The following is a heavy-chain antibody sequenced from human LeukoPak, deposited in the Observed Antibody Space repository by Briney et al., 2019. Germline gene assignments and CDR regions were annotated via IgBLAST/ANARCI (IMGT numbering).Heavy chain of an antibody. CDR2: IYPGDSDS. CDR1: GYSFTSYW. Sequence: GESLKISCKGSGYSFTSYWIGWVRQMPGIGLEWMGIIYPGDSDSRYSPSFQGQVTISADKSISTAYLQWGSLKASDTAIYYCARRWYNSGWYYFDYWGQGTLVTVSS. V-gene: IGHV5-51*01. J-gene: IGHJ4*02. CDR3: ARRWYNSGWYYFDY. D-gene: IGHD6-19*01.